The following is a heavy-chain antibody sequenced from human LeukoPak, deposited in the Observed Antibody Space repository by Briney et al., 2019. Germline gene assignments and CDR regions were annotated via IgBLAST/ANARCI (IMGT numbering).Heavy chain of an antibody. CDR3: VTEKSTDGFGP. D-gene: IGHD1-14*01. Sequence: GGTLRLSCAASGVALSGVGMNWGRQAPGNGLEGVAFMRDDGSKKYYADTGKGRFTISSDNSKTTLYSQTSRLRSADTAVYYCVTEKSTDGFGPWGPGTPVPGPS. CDR2: MRDDGSKK. CDR1: GVALSGVG. V-gene: IGHV3-30*02. J-gene: IGHJ5*02.